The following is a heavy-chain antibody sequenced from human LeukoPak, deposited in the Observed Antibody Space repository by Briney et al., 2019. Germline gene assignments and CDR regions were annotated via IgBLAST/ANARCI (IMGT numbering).Heavy chain of an antibody. D-gene: IGHD2-2*01. Sequence: PGGSLRLSCAASGFTFSSYSMNWVRQAPGKGLEWVSSISSSSSYIYYADSVKGRFTISRDNAKNSLYLQMKSLRAEDTAVYYCASGGCSSTSCRLARNWFDPWGQGTLVTVSS. J-gene: IGHJ5*02. CDR2: ISSSSSYI. V-gene: IGHV3-21*01. CDR1: GFTFSSYS. CDR3: ASGGCSSTSCRLARNWFDP.